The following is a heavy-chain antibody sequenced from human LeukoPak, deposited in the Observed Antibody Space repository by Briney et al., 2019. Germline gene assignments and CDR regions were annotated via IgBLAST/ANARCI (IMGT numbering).Heavy chain of an antibody. CDR1: GFTSSNYA. Sequence: GGSLRLSCAASGFTSSNYAMTWVRQAPGKGLEWVSSITGSGANTYYADSVKGCFTISRDNSKRILYLQMNSLRAEDTAVYYCAKGRGLFPSSNDYWGQGTLVTVSS. CDR3: AKGRGLFPSSNDY. V-gene: IGHV3-23*01. CDR2: ITGSGANT. J-gene: IGHJ4*02. D-gene: IGHD3-10*01.